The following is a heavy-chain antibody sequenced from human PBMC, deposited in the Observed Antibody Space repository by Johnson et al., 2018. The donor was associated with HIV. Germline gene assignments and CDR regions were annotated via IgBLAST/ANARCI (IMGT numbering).Heavy chain of an antibody. Sequence: VQLVESGGGLIQPGGSLRLSCAASGFTVSSNYMSWVRQAPGKGLEWVSAISGSGGSTYYADSVKGRFTISRDNSKNTLYLQMNSLRAEDTAVYYCGRDINYSNYVTDAFDIWGQGTVVTVSS. D-gene: IGHD4-11*01. CDR1: GFTVSSNY. V-gene: IGHV3-66*03. J-gene: IGHJ3*02. CDR3: GRDINYSNYVTDAFDI. CDR2: SGSGGST.